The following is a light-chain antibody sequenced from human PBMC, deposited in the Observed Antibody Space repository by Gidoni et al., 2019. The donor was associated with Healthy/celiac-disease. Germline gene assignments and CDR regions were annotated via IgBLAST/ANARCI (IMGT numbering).Light chain of an antibody. Sequence: DIQMTQSPSSLSASVGDRVTITCRASQSISSYVNWYQQKPGKAPKLLIYAAASLQSGVPSRVSGSGSGTDFTLTISSLQPEDFATYYCQQSYSTPRTFGQXTKLEIK. CDR3: QQSYSTPRT. CDR2: AAA. V-gene: IGKV1-39*01. CDR1: QSISSY. J-gene: IGKJ2*01.